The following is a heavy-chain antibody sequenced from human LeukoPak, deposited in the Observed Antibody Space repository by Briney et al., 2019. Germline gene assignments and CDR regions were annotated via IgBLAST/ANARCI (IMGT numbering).Heavy chain of an antibody. V-gene: IGHV1-2*02. CDR3: ARASGSYSNFDY. Sequence: ASVKVSCKASGYTFTGYYMHWVRQAPGQGLEWMGWINPSSGGTNYAQKFQGRVTMTRDTSISTAYMELSRLRSDDTAVYYCARASGSYSNFDYWGQGTLVTVSS. J-gene: IGHJ4*02. CDR2: INPSSGGT. CDR1: GYTFTGYY. D-gene: IGHD1-26*01.